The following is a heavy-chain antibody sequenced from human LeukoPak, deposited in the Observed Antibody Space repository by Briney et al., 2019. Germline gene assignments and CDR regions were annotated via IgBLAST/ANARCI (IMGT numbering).Heavy chain of an antibody. J-gene: IGHJ6*02. D-gene: IGHD5-18*01. CDR3: TRCTVRYSYALRNGMDV. CDR1: GFTFGDYA. CDR2: IRSKAYGGTT. V-gene: IGHV3-49*04. Sequence: GGSLRLSCTASGFTFGDYAMSWVRQAPGKGLEWVGFIRSKAYGGTTEYAASVKGRFTISRDDSKSIAYLQMNSLKTEDTAVYYCTRCTVRYSYALRNGMDVWGQGTTVTVSS.